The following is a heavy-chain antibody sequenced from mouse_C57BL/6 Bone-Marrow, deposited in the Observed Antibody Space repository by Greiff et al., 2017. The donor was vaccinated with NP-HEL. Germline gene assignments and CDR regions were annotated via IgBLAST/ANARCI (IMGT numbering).Heavy chain of an antibody. CDR3: ARAGYPWFAY. CDR2: ISNGGGST. D-gene: IGHD2-2*01. V-gene: IGHV5-12*01. CDR1: GFTFSDYY. Sequence: EVHLVESGGGLVQPGGSLKLSCAASGFTFSDYYMYWVRQTPEKRLEWVAYISNGGGSTYYPDTVKGRFTISRDNAKNTLYLQMSRLKSEDTAMYYCARAGYPWFAYWGQGTLVTVSA. J-gene: IGHJ3*01.